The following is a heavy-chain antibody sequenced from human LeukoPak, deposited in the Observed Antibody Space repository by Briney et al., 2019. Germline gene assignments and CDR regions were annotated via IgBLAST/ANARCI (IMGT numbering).Heavy chain of an antibody. J-gene: IGHJ4*02. CDR1: GFTVSTNY. CDR2: IYSGGST. D-gene: IGHD5-12*01. CDR3: ASMVATPGYYFDY. V-gene: IGHV3-53*05. Sequence: QSGGSLRLSCAASGFTVSTNYMSWVRQAPGKGLEWVSVIYSGGSTYYVDSVKGRFTISRDNSKNTLYLQMNSLRAEDTAVYYCASMVATPGYYFDYWGQGTLVTVSS.